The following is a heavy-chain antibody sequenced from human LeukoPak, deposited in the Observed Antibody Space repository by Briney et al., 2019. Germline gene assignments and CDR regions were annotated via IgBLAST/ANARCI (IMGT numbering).Heavy chain of an antibody. D-gene: IGHD6-13*01. CDR3: ARDPYLREYSSSWYPYYYYYGMDV. Sequence: ASVKVSCKASGYTFTSYDINWVRQATGQGLEWMGWMNPNSGNTGYAQKFQGRVTMTRSTSISTAYMELSSLRSEDTAVYYCARDPYLREYSSSWYPYYYYYGMDVWGQGTTVTVSS. CDR1: GYTFTSYD. J-gene: IGHJ6*02. V-gene: IGHV1-8*01. CDR2: MNPNSGNT.